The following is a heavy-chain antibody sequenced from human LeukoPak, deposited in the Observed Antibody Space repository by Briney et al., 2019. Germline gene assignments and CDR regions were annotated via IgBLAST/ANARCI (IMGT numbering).Heavy chain of an antibody. Sequence: SSETLSLTCTVSGGSISSYYWSWIRQPPGKGLEWIGYIYYSGGTNYNPSLKSRVTISVDMSKNQLSLRLTSVAAADTAVYYCVRGRGEVVVAAWDVFDIWGQGTMVTVSS. J-gene: IGHJ3*02. CDR2: IYYSGGT. CDR3: VRGRGEVVVAAWDVFDI. CDR1: GGSISSYY. V-gene: IGHV4-59*01. D-gene: IGHD2-15*01.